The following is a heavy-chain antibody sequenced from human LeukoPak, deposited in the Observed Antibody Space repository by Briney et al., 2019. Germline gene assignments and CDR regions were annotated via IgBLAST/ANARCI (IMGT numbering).Heavy chain of an antibody. CDR3: ARDIGVSQFDS. J-gene: IGHJ4*02. Sequence: GASVKVSCRASGYTFTKYGISWVRQAPGQGLEWMGWIGAYNGQTDYSQRLQGRVTMTIDTSTSTAYMELRRLTSDDTAMYYYARDIGVSQFDSWGQGTLVTVSS. D-gene: IGHD3-10*01. CDR2: IGAYNGQT. CDR1: GYTFTKYG. V-gene: IGHV1-18*01.